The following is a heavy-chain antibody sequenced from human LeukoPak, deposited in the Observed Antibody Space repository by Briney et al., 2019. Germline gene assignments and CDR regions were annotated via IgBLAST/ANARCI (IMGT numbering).Heavy chain of an antibody. CDR3: AREVSEVDYGSGFYYYYYMDV. V-gene: IGHV4-59*01. D-gene: IGHD6-19*01. Sequence: KPSETLSLTCTVSGGSISNYYWSWIRQPPGKGLEWIGCIYYSGRTNYNPSLKSRVTISVDTSKNQFSLKLSSVTAADTAVYYCAREVSEVDYGSGFYYYYYMDVWGKGTTVTVSS. CDR1: GGSISNYY. CDR2: IYYSGRT. J-gene: IGHJ6*03.